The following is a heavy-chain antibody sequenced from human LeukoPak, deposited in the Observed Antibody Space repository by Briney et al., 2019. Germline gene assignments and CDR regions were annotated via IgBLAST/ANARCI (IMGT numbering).Heavy chain of an antibody. J-gene: IGHJ4*02. D-gene: IGHD3/OR15-3a*01. CDR1: GFTFSTYS. CDR2: IRTSSNSI. CDR3: ARDRDWSFDY. Sequence: GGSLRLSCAASGFTFSTYSMNWVRQAPGKGLEWVSYIRTSSNSINYADSVKGRFTISRDNAKNSLYLEMNSLRAGDTAIYYCARDRDWSFDYWGQGTLVTVSS. V-gene: IGHV3-48*04.